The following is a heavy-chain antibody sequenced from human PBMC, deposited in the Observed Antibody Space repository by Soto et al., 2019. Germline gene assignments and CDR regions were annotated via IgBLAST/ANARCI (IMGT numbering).Heavy chain of an antibody. D-gene: IGHD6-19*01. V-gene: IGHV3-7*01. J-gene: IGHJ4*02. CDR2: IKQDGSET. Sequence: ELQLVESGGGLVQPGGSLRLSCVVSGFTFRNYWMSWVRQAPGKGLEWVANIKQDGSETYYVDSVKGRFTISRDNAKDSLYLQMTSLRGEDTAVYYCARGWVTVAGTGDNWGQGTLVILSS. CDR1: GFTFRNYW. CDR3: ARGWVTVAGTGDN.